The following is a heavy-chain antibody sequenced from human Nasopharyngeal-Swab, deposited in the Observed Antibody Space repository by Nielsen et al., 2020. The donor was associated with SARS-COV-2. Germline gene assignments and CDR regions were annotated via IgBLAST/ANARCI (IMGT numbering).Heavy chain of an antibody. Sequence: SETLSLTCTVSGGSISSYYWSWIRPPPGKGLEWIGYIYYSGSTNYNPSLKSRVTISVDTSKNQFSLKLSSVTAADTAVYYCARGSGYYDSSGYSDYWGQGTLVTVSS. V-gene: IGHV4-59*13. J-gene: IGHJ4*02. CDR3: ARGSGYYDSSGYSDY. CDR2: IYYSGST. CDR1: GGSISSYY. D-gene: IGHD3-22*01.